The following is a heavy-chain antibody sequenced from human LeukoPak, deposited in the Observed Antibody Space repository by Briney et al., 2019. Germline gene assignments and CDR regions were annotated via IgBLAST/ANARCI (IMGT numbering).Heavy chain of an antibody. CDR3: AKVTAAGFVDY. Sequence: PXKGLXWVSCIGWNSGGIVYADSVKGRFTISRDNAKNSLYLQMNSLGAEDTALYYCAKVTAAGFVDYWGQGTLVTVSS. J-gene: IGHJ4*02. CDR2: IGWNSGGI. V-gene: IGHV3-9*01. D-gene: IGHD6-13*01.